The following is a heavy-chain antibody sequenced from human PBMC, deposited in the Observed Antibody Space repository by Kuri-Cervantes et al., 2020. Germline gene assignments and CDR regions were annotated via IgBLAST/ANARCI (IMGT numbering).Heavy chain of an antibody. CDR1: GFTFNTYYM. CDR3: VSGVFDV. D-gene: IGHD2-8*01. J-gene: IGHJ3*01. Sequence: GSLRLSCEASGFTFNTYYMSWVRQPPGKGLEWIGEAHHSGTTNYNPSLESRVTLSIDKSLNQFYLEFTSVSAADTAVYFCVSGVFDVWGPGRPVTVSS. V-gene: IGHV4-4*01. CDR2: AHHSGTT.